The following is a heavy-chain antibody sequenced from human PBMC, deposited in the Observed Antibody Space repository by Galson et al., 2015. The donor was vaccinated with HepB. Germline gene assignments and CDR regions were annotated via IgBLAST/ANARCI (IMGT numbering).Heavy chain of an antibody. Sequence: QSGAEVKKPGASVKVSCKSSGYTFTSYGISWVRQAPGQGLEWMGWISAYNGNTNYAQKVQGRVTMTTDTSTSTAYMELRSLRSDDTAVYYCARGPDYYDSSAYTVDYWGQGTLVTVSS. V-gene: IGHV1-18*01. CDR3: ARGPDYYDSSAYTVDY. CDR2: ISAYNGNT. J-gene: IGHJ4*02. CDR1: GYTFTSYG. D-gene: IGHD3-22*01.